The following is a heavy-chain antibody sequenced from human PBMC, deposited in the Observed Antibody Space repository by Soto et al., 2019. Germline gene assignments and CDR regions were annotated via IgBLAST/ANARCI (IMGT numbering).Heavy chain of an antibody. J-gene: IGHJ5*02. D-gene: IGHD3-22*01. Sequence: PSETLSLTCAVYGGSFSGYYWSWIRQPPGKGLEWSGEINHSGSTNYNPSLKSRVTISVDTSKHQFSLKLSSVTAADTAVYYCARRAHYYDSSGYYWGNWFDPWGQGTLVTVSS. CDR3: ARRAHYYDSSGYYWGNWFDP. CDR2: INHSGST. CDR1: GGSFSGYY. V-gene: IGHV4-34*01.